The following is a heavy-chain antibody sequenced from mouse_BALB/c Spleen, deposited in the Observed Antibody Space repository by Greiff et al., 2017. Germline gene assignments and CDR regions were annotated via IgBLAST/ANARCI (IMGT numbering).Heavy chain of an antibody. CDR2: ISSGGST. Sequence: DVKLVESGGCLVKPGGSLTLSCAASGFTFSSYAMSWVRQTPEKRLEWVASISSGGSTYYPDSVKGRFTISRDNARNILYLQMSSLRSEDTAMSYCARVRSYASWGQGTLVTVSA. J-gene: IGHJ3*01. CDR1: GFTFSSYA. D-gene: IGHD1-1*01. CDR3: ARVRSYAS. V-gene: IGHV5-6-5*01.